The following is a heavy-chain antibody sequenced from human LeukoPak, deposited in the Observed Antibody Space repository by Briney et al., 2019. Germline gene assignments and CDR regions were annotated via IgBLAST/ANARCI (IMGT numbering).Heavy chain of an antibody. Sequence: ASVKVSCKASGYTFTSYDINWVRQATGQGLEWMGWMNPNSSNTGYAQKFQGGVTMTRNTSISTAYMELSSLRSEDTAVYYCARGRDGFEDAFDIWGQGTMVTVSS. D-gene: IGHD5-24*01. CDR1: GYTFTSYD. CDR3: ARGRDGFEDAFDI. J-gene: IGHJ3*02. CDR2: MNPNSSNT. V-gene: IGHV1-8*01.